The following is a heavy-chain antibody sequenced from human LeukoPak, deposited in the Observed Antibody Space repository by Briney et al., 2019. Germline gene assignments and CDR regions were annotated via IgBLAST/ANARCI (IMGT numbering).Heavy chain of an antibody. V-gene: IGHV1-18*01. J-gene: IGHJ4*02. CDR1: GGTFSSYA. CDR2: ISAYNGNT. Sequence: ASVKVSCKASGGTFSSYAISWVRQAPGQGLEWMGWISAYNGNTNYAQKLQGRVTMTTDTSTSTAYMELRSLRSDDTAVYYCARSSAAATMFDYWGQGTLVTVSS. D-gene: IGHD6-13*01. CDR3: ARSSAAATMFDY.